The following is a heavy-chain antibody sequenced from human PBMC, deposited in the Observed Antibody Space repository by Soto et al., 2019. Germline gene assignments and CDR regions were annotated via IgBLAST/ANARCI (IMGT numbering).Heavy chain of an antibody. CDR2: IYPGDSDT. J-gene: IGHJ3*02. CDR1: GYSFTSYW. D-gene: IGHD2-15*01. CDR3: ATLGYCSGGSCYGGPDVLDI. Sequence: GESLQISCKGSGYSFTSYWIGWVRQMPGKGLEWMGIIYPGDSDTRYSPSFQGQVTISADKSISTAYLQWSSLKASDTAMYYCATLGYCSGGSCYGGPDVLDIWGQGTMVTVSS. V-gene: IGHV5-51*01.